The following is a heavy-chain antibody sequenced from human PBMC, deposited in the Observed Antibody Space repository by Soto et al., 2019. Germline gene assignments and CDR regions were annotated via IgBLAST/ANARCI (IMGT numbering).Heavy chain of an antibody. V-gene: IGHV4-30-2*01. CDR3: ARDNRSGYYFDY. CDR1: GGSISSGGYS. CDR2: IYQSGTT. D-gene: IGHD3-22*01. Sequence: SETLSLTCAVSGGSISSGGYSWSWIRQPPGKGLEWIGYIYQSGTTDYNPSLKSRVTISVGSSKNQFSLKLSSVTAADTAVYYCARDNRSGYYFDYWGQGTLVTVSS. J-gene: IGHJ4*02.